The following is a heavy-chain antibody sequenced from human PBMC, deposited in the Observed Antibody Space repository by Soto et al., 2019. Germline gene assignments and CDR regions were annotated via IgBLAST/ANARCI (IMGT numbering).Heavy chain of an antibody. V-gene: IGHV1-69*13. CDR1: GGTFSSYA. CDR2: IIPIFGRA. CDR3: AQTLGLAVAGPGRFDL. D-gene: IGHD6-19*01. J-gene: IGHJ2*01. Sequence: SVKVSCKASGGTFSSYAISWVRQAPGQGLEWMGGIIPIFGRANYAQNFQGRVTITAAASTSTAYMELSSLRSEDTAVYYCAQTLGLAVAGPGRFDLWGRGTLVTV.